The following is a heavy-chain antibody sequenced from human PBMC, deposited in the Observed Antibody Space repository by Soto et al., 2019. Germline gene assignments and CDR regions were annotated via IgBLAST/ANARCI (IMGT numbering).Heavy chain of an antibody. Sequence: LRLSCVASGFTFSSFAMSWVRQAPGKGLEWVSTISDAGGNTYNADSVKGRFTISRDNSRNTLYLQMNSLRAEDTAIYYCAKQQKDYYGLDVWGQGTTVTVSS. CDR3: AKQQKDYYGLDV. V-gene: IGHV3-23*01. CDR1: GFTFSSFA. CDR2: ISDAGGNT. J-gene: IGHJ6*02.